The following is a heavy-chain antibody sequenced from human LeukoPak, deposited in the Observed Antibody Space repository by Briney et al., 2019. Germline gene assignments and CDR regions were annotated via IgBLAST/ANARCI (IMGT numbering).Heavy chain of an antibody. D-gene: IGHD5-18*01. CDR2: IYHSGST. Sequence: PSQTLSLTCTVSGGSISSGGYYWSWIRQPPGKGLEWIGYIYHSGSTYYNPSLKSRVTISVDRSKNQFSLKLSSVTAADTAVYYCARDLADTAMDYAFDYWGQGTLVTVSS. CDR1: GGSISSGGYY. V-gene: IGHV4-30-2*01. CDR3: ARDLADTAMDYAFDY. J-gene: IGHJ4*02.